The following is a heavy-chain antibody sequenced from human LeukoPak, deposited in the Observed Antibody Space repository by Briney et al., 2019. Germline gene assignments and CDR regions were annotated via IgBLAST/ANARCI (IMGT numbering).Heavy chain of an antibody. J-gene: IGHJ4*02. CDR3: ARDRGYQPH. D-gene: IGHD2-2*01. V-gene: IGHV3-30*03. CDR2: ISYDGSNK. Sequence: PGGSLRLSCAASGFTFSSYGMHWVRQAPGKGLEWVAVISYDGSNKYYADSVKGRFTISRDNSKNTLYLQMNSLRAEDTAVYYCARDRGYQPHWGQGTLVTVSS. CDR1: GFTFSSYG.